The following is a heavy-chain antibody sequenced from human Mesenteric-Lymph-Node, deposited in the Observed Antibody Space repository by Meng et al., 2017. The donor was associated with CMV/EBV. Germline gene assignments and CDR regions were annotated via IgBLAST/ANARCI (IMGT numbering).Heavy chain of an antibody. CDR1: GFTFSSYS. CDR2: ISSSGSTT. D-gene: IGHD2-15*01. V-gene: IGHV3-48*04. J-gene: IGHJ4*02. Sequence: GESLKISCAASGFTFSSYSMNWVRQAPGKGLEWVSYISSSGSTTYYADSVKGRFTISRDNAKNSLYLQMNSLRAEDTAVYYCARDDKDIVDDYWGQGTLVTVSS. CDR3: ARDDKDIVDDY.